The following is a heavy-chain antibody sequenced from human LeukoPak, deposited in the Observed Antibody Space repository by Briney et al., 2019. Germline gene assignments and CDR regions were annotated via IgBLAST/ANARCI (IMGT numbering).Heavy chain of an antibody. Sequence: GRSLRLSCAASGFTFSSYAMHWVRQAPGKGLEWVAVISYDGSNKYYADSVKGRFTISRDNSKNTLYLQVNSLRAEDTAVYYCAIEWELDYWGQGTLVTVSS. CDR3: AIEWELDY. CDR1: GFTFSSYA. D-gene: IGHD1-26*01. J-gene: IGHJ4*02. V-gene: IGHV3-30-3*01. CDR2: ISYDGSNK.